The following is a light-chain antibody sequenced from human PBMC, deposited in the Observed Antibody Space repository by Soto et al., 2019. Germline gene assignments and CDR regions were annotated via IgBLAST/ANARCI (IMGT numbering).Light chain of an antibody. V-gene: IGKV1D-12*01. J-gene: IGKJ5*01. CDR2: AAS. CDR1: QDVSSW. Sequence: DIQMTQSPSSVSASVGDRVSITCRASQDVSSWLAWYQQKPGKAPKLLIYAASSLQSGVPSRFSGSGSGTDFTLTISSLQPEDFATYFCQQVNRFPITFGQGTRLEIK. CDR3: QQVNRFPIT.